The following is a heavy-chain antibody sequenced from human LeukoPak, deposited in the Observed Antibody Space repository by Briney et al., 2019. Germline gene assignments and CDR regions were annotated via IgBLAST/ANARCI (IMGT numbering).Heavy chain of an antibody. D-gene: IGHD1-26*01. J-gene: IGHJ4*02. CDR3: AKDRQPLHLLAYYFDY. CDR2: ISYDGSNK. V-gene: IGHV3-30*18. Sequence: GGSLRLSCAASGLTFSNYGMHWVRPAPGKGLGWVAVISYDGSNKYYADSVKGRFTISRDNSKNTLYLQMNSLRAEDTAVYYCAKDRQPLHLLAYYFDYWGQGTRVTVSS. CDR1: GLTFSNYG.